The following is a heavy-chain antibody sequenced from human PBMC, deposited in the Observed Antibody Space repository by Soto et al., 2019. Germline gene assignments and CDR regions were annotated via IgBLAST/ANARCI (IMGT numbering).Heavy chain of an antibody. CDR2: INQHETEK. D-gene: IGHD1-26*01. J-gene: IGHJ6*03. V-gene: IGHV3-7*01. CDR3: ARVPVLSESYYYMDV. CDR1: GFTFSNYW. Sequence: GGSLRLSCAASGFTFSNYWMTWVRQAPGKGLEWVATINQHETEKYYVGSVKGRFTISRDNAKNSLYLQMNSLRAEDTAVYYCARVPVLSESYYYMDVWGKGTTVTVSS.